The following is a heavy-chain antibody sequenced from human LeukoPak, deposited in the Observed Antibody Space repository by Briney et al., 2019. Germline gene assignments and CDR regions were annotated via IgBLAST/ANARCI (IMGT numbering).Heavy chain of an antibody. CDR2: IYYSGST. CDR3: ARESLSGGDYDY. D-gene: IGHD4-17*01. V-gene: IGHV4-31*03. Sequence: SQTLSLTCTVSGGSSSSGGSYWSWIRQHPGKGLEWIGYIYYSGSTYYNPSLKSRVTISVDTSKNQFSLKLSSVTAADTAVYYCARESLSGGDYDYWGQGTLVTVSS. CDR1: GGSSSSGGSY. J-gene: IGHJ4*02.